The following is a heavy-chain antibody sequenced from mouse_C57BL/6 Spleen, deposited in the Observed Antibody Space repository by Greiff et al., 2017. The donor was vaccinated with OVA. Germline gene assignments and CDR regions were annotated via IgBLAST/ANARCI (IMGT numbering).Heavy chain of an antibody. V-gene: IGHV1-56*01. CDR1: GYTFTSNW. Sequence: QVQLQQSGPELVRPGASVKISCKAPGYTFTSNWIQWVRQRPGQGLEWIGEIFPGSGSTYYNEKFKGKATLTVDTSSSTAYMQLSSLTSEDSAVYFCAIYDYAYYFDYWGQGTTLTVSS. D-gene: IGHD2-4*01. CDR2: IFPGSGST. J-gene: IGHJ2*01. CDR3: AIYDYAYYFDY.